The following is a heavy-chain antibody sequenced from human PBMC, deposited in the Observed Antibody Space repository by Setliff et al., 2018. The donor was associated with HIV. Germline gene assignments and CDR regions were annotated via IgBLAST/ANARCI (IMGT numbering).Heavy chain of an antibody. Sequence: PGESLKISCKGSGYSFTNYWIAWLRQMPGKGLEWMGIICPGDSDTRYSPSFQGQVTISADKSISTAYLQWSSLKASDTAMYYCARHGQYGSGSYYNRPFDFWGQGTLVTVSS. CDR2: ICPGDSDT. CDR1: GYSFTNYW. J-gene: IGHJ4*02. V-gene: IGHV5-51*01. CDR3: ARHGQYGSGSYYNRPFDF. D-gene: IGHD3-10*01.